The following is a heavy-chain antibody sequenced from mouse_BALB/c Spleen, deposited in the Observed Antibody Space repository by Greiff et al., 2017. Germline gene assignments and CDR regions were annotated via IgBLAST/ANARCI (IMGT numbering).Heavy chain of an antibody. CDR3: TLYGDYVRYYAMDY. Sequence: QVQLQQSGAELVRPGTSVTVSCTASGYAFTNYLIEWVKQRPGQGLEWIGVINPGSGGTNYNEKFKGKATLTADKSSSTAYMQLSSLTTDDSAVYFCTLYGDYVRYYAMDYWGQGTSVTVSS. CDR1: GYAFTNYL. CDR2: INPGSGGT. V-gene: IGHV1-54*01. J-gene: IGHJ4*01. D-gene: IGHD2-13*01.